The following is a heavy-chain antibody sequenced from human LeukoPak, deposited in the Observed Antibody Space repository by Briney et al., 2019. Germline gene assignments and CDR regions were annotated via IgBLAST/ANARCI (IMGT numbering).Heavy chain of an antibody. J-gene: IGHJ5*02. D-gene: IGHD3-3*01. Sequence: SVKVSCKASGGTFSSYAISWVRQAPGQGLEWMGGIIPIFGTANYAQKFQGRVTITADESTSTAYMELSSLRSEDTAVYYCAREASVNNFGVVIMRGCFDPWGQGTLVTVSS. CDR3: AREASVNNFGVVIMRGCFDP. CDR2: IIPIFGTA. CDR1: GGTFSSYA. V-gene: IGHV1-69*13.